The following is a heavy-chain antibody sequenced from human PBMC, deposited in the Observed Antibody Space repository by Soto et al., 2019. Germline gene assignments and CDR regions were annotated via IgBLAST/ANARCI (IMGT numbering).Heavy chain of an antibody. Sequence: ASVKVSCKASGYTFTGYYMHWVRQAPGQGXEWMGWINPTRGGRNYAQKFQGWVTMTRDPSISTAYMELSRLSSDDTAVYYCAREVRYSDWLGSLYGMDGWGQGATVTVYS. CDR2: INPTRGGR. CDR1: GYTFTGYY. V-gene: IGHV1-2*04. D-gene: IGHD3-9*01. CDR3: AREVRYSDWLGSLYGMDG. J-gene: IGHJ6*02.